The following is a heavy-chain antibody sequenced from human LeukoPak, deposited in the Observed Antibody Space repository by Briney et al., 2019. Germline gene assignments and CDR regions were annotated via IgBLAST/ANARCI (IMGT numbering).Heavy chain of an antibody. CDR2: INPNSGGT. CDR3: ARAGRTSSIAVVGPFDP. Sequence: ASVKVSCKASGYTFTGYYMHWVRQAPGQGLEWMGWINPNSGGTNYAQKFQGRVTMTRDTSISTAYMELSRLRSDDTAVYYCARAGRTSSIAVVGPFDPWGQGTLVTVSS. D-gene: IGHD6-19*01. J-gene: IGHJ5*02. CDR1: GYTFTGYY. V-gene: IGHV1-2*02.